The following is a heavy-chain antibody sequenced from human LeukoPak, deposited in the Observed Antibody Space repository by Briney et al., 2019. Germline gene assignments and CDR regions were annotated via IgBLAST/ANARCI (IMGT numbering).Heavy chain of an antibody. Sequence: ASVKFSCKASGYTFTSYGISWVRQAPGQGLEWMGWISAYNGNTNYAQKLQGRVTMTTDTSTSTAYMELRSLRSDDTAVYYCARWDCSSTSCKVFFDYWGQGTLVTVSS. V-gene: IGHV1-18*01. CDR2: ISAYNGNT. CDR3: ARWDCSSTSCKVFFDY. CDR1: GYTFTSYG. J-gene: IGHJ4*02. D-gene: IGHD2-2*01.